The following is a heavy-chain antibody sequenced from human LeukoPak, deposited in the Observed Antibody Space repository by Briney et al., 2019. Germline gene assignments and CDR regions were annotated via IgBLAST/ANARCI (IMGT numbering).Heavy chain of an antibody. Sequence: GGSLRLSWAAPGSTFSSYWMSWFRQAPGKGLEWVATIKKDGSEKYYVDSVKGRFTISRDNAKNSLYLQMNSLRAEDTAVYYCARDYVWGSYRPHDAFDIWGQGTMVTVSS. CDR1: GSTFSSYW. J-gene: IGHJ3*02. CDR3: ARDYVWGSYRPHDAFDI. CDR2: IKKDGSEK. D-gene: IGHD3-16*02. V-gene: IGHV3-7*01.